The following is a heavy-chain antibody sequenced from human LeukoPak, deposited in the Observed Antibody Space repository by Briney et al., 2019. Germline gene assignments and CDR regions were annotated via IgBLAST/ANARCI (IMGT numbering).Heavy chain of an antibody. V-gene: IGHV3-9*01. CDR2: ISWNSGSI. CDR1: GFTFDDYA. D-gene: IGHD3-10*01. Sequence: GGSLRLSCAASGFTFDDYAMHWVRQAPGKGLEWVSGISWNSGSIGYADSVQGRFTISRDNAKNSLYLQMNSLRADDTAVYYCARGPAYGARSDFFDSWGQGTLVTVSS. J-gene: IGHJ4*02. CDR3: ARGPAYGARSDFFDS.